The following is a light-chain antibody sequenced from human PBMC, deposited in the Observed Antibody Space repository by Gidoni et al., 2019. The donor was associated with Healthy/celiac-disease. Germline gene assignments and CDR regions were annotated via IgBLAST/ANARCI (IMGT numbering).Light chain of an antibody. J-gene: IGKJ1*01. CDR2: GAS. V-gene: IGKV3-20*01. Sequence: EIVLTQSPGTLSLSPGERATLSCTASQSVSSSYLAWYQQKPGQAPRLLIYGASSRATGLPDRFSGSGSGTDFTLTISRLEPEDFAVYYCQQYGSSPQTFGQGTKVEIK. CDR1: QSVSSSY. CDR3: QQYGSSPQT.